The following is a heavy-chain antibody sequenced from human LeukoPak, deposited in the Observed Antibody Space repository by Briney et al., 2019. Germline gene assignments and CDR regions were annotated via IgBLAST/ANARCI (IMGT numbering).Heavy chain of an antibody. Sequence: ASVKVSCKASGYTFTSYGISWVRQAPGQGLEWMGWISAYNGNTNYAQKLQGRVTMTTDTSTSTAYMELRSLRSDDTAVYYCARARNYDFWSGYLHYYYYGMDVWGQGTTVTVSS. D-gene: IGHD3-3*01. CDR1: GYTFTSYG. J-gene: IGHJ6*02. CDR2: ISAYNGNT. V-gene: IGHV1-18*01. CDR3: ARARNYDFWSGYLHYYYYGMDV.